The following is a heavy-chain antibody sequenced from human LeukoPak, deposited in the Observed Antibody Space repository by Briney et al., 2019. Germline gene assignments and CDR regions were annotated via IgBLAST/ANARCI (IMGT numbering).Heavy chain of an antibody. D-gene: IGHD6-19*01. CDR3: AKAVAGPYFDY. V-gene: IGHV3-74*01. CDR2: INSDGSIT. Sequence: PPGGSLRLSCAASGFTLSSYWMYWVRQDPGKGLMWVSRINSDGSITNYADSVKGRFTISRDNAKNTLYLQMNSLRAEDTAVYYCAKAVAGPYFDYWGQGTLVTVSS. CDR1: GFTLSSYW. J-gene: IGHJ4*02.